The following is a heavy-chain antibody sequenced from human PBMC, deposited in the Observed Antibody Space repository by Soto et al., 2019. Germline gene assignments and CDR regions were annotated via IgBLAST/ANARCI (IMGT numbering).Heavy chain of an antibody. CDR1: GGSISSGGYY. D-gene: IGHD4-4*01. CDR3: ARDRGVTSSYYYYYGMDV. V-gene: IGHV4-31*03. Sequence: SETLSLTCTVSGGSISSGGYYWSWLRQHTGKGLDWIGYIYYSGSTYYNPSLKSRVTISVDTSKNQFSLKLSSVTAADTAVYYCARDRGVTSSYYYYYGMDVWGQGTTVTVSS. CDR2: IYYSGST. J-gene: IGHJ6*02.